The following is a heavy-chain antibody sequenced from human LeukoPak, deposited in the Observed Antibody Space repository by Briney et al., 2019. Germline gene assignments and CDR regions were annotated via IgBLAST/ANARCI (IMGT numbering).Heavy chain of an antibody. CDR1: GFTFNDYY. Sequence: GFLRLSCEASGFTFNDYYLSWIRQAPGKGLEWLSYINIGGTNTHYADSVRGRFTISRDNAKKSLYLEMNNLRAEDTAVYYCATDGPGFDTWGQGVLVTVSS. CDR3: ATDGPGFDT. CDR2: INIGGTNT. V-gene: IGHV3-11*01. J-gene: IGHJ5*02.